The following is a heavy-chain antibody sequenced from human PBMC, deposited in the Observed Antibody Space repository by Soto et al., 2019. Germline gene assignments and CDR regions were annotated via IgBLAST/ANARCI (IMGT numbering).Heavy chain of an antibody. Sequence: GGSLRLSCAASGFTFSDYSMSWIRQAPGKGLEWVSYVSSSGTTMYYSDSVKGRFTISRDNAKDSLYLQMNSLRAEDTAVYYCARTIAVALRGMDVWGQGTTVTVSS. CDR2: VSSSGTTM. CDR3: ARTIAVALRGMDV. V-gene: IGHV3-11*01. D-gene: IGHD6-19*01. J-gene: IGHJ6*02. CDR1: GFTFSDYS.